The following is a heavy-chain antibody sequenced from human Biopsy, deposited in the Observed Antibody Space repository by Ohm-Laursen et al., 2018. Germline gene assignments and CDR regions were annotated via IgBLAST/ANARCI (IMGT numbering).Heavy chain of an antibody. J-gene: IGHJ4*02. D-gene: IGHD6-19*01. CDR1: GYSFTSYY. V-gene: IGHV1-46*01. Sequence: ASSVKVSCKASGYSFTSYYMHWVRQAPGQGLEWMGMINPSGSTTSYPQIFQGRVTMTRDTSKSTVYMELSSLRSADTAVYFCARNTGWYGDLYYFDYWGQGTLVTVS. CDR3: ARNTGWYGDLYYFDY. CDR2: INPSGSTT.